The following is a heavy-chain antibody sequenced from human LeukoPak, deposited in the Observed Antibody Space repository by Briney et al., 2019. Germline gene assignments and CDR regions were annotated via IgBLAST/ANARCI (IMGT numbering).Heavy chain of an antibody. CDR1: GGSFSGYY. D-gene: IGHD6-13*01. CDR2: INHSGST. J-gene: IGHJ4*02. V-gene: IGHV4-34*01. Sequence: SETLSLTCAVYGGSFSGYYWSWIRQTPGKGLEWIGEINHSGSTNYNPSLKSRITISVDTSKNQFSLKVSSVIAADTAVYYCARGRWDSSSIYLGYWGQGTLVTVSS. CDR3: ARGRWDSSSIYLGY.